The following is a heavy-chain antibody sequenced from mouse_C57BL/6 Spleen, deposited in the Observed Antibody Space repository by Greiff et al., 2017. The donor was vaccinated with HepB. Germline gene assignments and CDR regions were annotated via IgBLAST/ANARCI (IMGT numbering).Heavy chain of an antibody. CDR3: ASMAYYSISAGFAY. CDR1: GYAFSSSW. D-gene: IGHD2-5*01. Sequence: VQLQQSGPELVKPGASVKISCKASGYAFSSSWMNWVKQRPGKGLEWIGRIYPGDGDTNYNGKFKGKATLTADKSSSTAYMQRSSLTSEDSAVYFCASMAYYSISAGFAYWGQGTLVTVSA. CDR2: IYPGDGDT. V-gene: IGHV1-82*01. J-gene: IGHJ3*01.